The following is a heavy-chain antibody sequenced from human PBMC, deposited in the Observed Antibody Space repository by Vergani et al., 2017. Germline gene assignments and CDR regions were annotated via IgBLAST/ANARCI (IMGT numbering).Heavy chain of an antibody. J-gene: IGHJ3*02. V-gene: IGHV1-18*01. CDR3: ARDLYDSSGYYYDLGYVFDS. Sequence: QVQLVQSGAEVKKPGASVKVSCKASGYTFTSYGISWVRQAPGQGLEWMGWISAYNGNTNYAQKLQGRVTMTTDTSTSTAYMELRSLRSDYTAVYYCARDLYDSSGYYYDLGYVFDSWGQGTMVTVSS. CDR2: ISAYNGNT. D-gene: IGHD3-22*01. CDR1: GYTFTSYG.